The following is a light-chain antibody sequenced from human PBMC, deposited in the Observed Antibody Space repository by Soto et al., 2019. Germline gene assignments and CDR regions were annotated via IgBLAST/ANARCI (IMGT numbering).Light chain of an antibody. CDR3: QHSYSSPMYT. V-gene: IGKV1-39*01. CDR2: ATS. CDR1: KSISTY. Sequence: DIQITQSPSSLSASVGDRVTIAGRASKSISTYLNWYQQTPGKTHKLLIYATSNLQSGVPSRFSGSGSGREFTLTISSLQPEDFAADYCQHSYSSPMYTFGQGTNLEIK. J-gene: IGKJ2*01.